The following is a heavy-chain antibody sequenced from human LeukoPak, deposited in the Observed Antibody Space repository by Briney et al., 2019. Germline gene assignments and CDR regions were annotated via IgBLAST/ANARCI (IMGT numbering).Heavy chain of an antibody. Sequence: GASVKVSCKASGYTFTSYAMHWVRQAPGQRLEWMGWINAGNGNTRYSQEFQGRVTITRDTSASTAYMELSSLRSEDMAVYYCARAQVSSWYRWFDPWGQGTLVTVSS. CDR1: GYTFTSYA. D-gene: IGHD6-13*01. J-gene: IGHJ5*02. CDR2: INAGNGNT. CDR3: ARAQVSSWYRWFDP. V-gene: IGHV1-3*03.